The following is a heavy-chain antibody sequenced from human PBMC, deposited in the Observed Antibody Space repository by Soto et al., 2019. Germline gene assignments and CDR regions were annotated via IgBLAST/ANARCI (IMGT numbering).Heavy chain of an antibody. J-gene: IGHJ4*02. V-gene: IGHV1-46*03. CDR2: INPKTGTT. CDR1: GYSFTSRY. Sequence: GASVKVSCKASGYSFTSRYIHWMRQAPGQSLEWVGIINPKTGTTSYSQKVQGKVTMTSDTSSGSVYMELNSLRSEDTAVYYCARAYSGSSGQTDYWGQGTLVTVSS. CDR3: ARAYSGSSGQTDY. D-gene: IGHD6-19*01.